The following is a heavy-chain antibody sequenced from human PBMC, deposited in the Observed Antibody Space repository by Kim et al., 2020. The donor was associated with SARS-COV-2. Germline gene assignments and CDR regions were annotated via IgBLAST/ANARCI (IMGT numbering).Heavy chain of an antibody. V-gene: IGHV1-69*06. CDR3: ASTVVERITMVRGAPGGDY. Sequence: SVKVSCKASGGTFSSYAISWVRQAPGQGLEWMGGIIPIFGTANYAQKFQGRVTITADKSTSTAYMELSSLRSEDTAVYYCASTVVERITMVRGAPGGDYWGQGTLVTVSS. D-gene: IGHD3-10*01. CDR1: GGTFSSYA. J-gene: IGHJ4*02. CDR2: IIPIFGTA.